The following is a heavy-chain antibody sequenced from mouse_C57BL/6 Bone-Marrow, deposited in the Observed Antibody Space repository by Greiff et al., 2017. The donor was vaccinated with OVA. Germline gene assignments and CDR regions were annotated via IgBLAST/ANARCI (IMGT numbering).Heavy chain of an antibody. CDR1: GFTFSDYG. CDR3: ARPLYYGSSYDY. V-gene: IGHV5-17*01. CDR2: ISSGSSTI. J-gene: IGHJ2*01. Sequence: DVMLVESGGGLVKPGGSLKLSCAASGFTFSDYGMHWVRQAPEKGLEWVAYISSGSSTIYYADTVKGRFTISRDNAKNTLFLQMTSLRSEDTAMYYCARPLYYGSSYDYWGQGTTLTVSS. D-gene: IGHD1-1*01.